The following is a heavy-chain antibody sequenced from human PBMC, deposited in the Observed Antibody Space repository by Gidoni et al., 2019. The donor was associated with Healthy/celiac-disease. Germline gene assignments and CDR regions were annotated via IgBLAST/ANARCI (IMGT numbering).Heavy chain of an antibody. J-gene: IGHJ6*02. CDR3: ARAPDSSSWYGYYYYYYGMDV. V-gene: IGHV3-33*01. D-gene: IGHD6-13*01. Sequence: QVQLVESGGGVVQPGRSLRLPCAASGFTFSSYGLHWVRQAPGKGLEWVAVIWYDGSNKYYADSVKGRFTISRDNSKNTLYLQMNSLRAEDTAVYYCARAPDSSSWYGYYYYYYGMDVWGQGTTVTVSS. CDR1: GFTFSSYG. CDR2: IWYDGSNK.